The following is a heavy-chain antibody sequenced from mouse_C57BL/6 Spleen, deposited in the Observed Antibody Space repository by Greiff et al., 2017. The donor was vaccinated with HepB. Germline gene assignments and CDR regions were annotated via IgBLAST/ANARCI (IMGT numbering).Heavy chain of an antibody. Sequence: QVQLQQPGAELVRPGTSVKLSCKASGYTFTSYWMHWVKQRPGQGLEWIGVIDPSDSYTNYNQKFKGKATLTVDTSSSTAYMQLSSLTSEDSAVYYGARFTTVPPFDYWGQGTTLTVSS. CDR2: IDPSDSYT. CDR1: GYTFTSYW. V-gene: IGHV1-59*01. CDR3: ARFTTVPPFDY. D-gene: IGHD1-1*01. J-gene: IGHJ2*01.